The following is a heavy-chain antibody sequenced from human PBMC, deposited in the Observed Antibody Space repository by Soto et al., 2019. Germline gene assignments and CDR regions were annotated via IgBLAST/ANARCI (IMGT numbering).Heavy chain of an antibody. J-gene: IGHJ3*02. V-gene: IGHV3-33*06. CDR3: AKTYAPKGNDAFDI. CDR1: GFTFSSYG. D-gene: IGHD2-8*01. CDR2: IWYDGSNK. Sequence: GGSLRLSCAASGFTFSSYGMHWVRQAPGKGLEWVAVIWYDGSNKYYAYSVKGRFTISRDNSKNTLYLQMNSLRAEDTAVYYCAKTYAPKGNDAFDIWGQGTMVTVSS.